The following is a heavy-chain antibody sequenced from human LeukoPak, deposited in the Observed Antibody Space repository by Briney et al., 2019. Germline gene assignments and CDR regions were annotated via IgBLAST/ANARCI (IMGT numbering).Heavy chain of an antibody. D-gene: IGHD6-19*01. CDR3: ARHFPHMDYSGWKQGWFDP. CDR1: GGSFSGYY. CDR2: INHSGST. Sequence: PSETLSLTCAVYGGSFSGYYWSWIRQPPGKGLEWIGEINHSGSTYYNPSLKSRVTLSVDTSENQFSLRLISVTAADTAVYYCARHFPHMDYSGWKQGWFDPWGQGTLVTVSS. J-gene: IGHJ5*02. V-gene: IGHV4-34*01.